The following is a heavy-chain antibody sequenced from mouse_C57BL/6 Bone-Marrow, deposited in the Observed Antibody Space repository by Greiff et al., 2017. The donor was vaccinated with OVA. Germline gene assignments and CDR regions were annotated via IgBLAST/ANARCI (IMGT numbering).Heavy chain of an antibody. Sequence: EVNLVESGGGLVKPGGSLKLSCAASGFTFSSYAMSWVRQTPEKRLEWVATISDGGSYTYYPDNVKGRFTISRDNAKNNLYLQMSHLKSEDTAMYYCARGGSSGYVFAYWGQGTLVTVSA. J-gene: IGHJ3*01. D-gene: IGHD3-2*02. CDR3: ARGGSSGYVFAY. V-gene: IGHV5-4*03. CDR2: ISDGGSYT. CDR1: GFTFSSYA.